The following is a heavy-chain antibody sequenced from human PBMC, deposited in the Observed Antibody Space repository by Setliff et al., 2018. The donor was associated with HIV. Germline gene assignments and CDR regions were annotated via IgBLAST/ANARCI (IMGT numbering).Heavy chain of an antibody. CDR3: TKDHLSGWASDC. V-gene: IGHV3-7*01. D-gene: IGHD6-19*01. CDR2: MKQDGSEE. J-gene: IGHJ4*02. Sequence: PGGSLRLSCAASGFTFSTYWMIWVRQAPGKGLEWVAKMKQDGSEEYYVDSVKGRFTISRDNAKNSVYLQMNSLRVEDTAMYYCTKDHLSGWASDCWGQGTLVTVSS. CDR1: GFTFSTYW.